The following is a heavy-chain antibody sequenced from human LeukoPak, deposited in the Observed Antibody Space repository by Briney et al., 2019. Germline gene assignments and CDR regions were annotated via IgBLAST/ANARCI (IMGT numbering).Heavy chain of an antibody. CDR3: ATGLVLRYFDWSVFDY. V-gene: IGHV1-24*01. CDR2: FDPEDGET. CDR1: GYTLTELS. Sequence: VASVKVSCKVSGYTLTELSMHWVRQAPGKGLEWMGGFDPEDGETIYAQKFQGRVTMTEDTSTDAAYMELSSLRSEDTAVYYCATGLVLRYFDWSVFDYWGQGTLVTVSS. D-gene: IGHD3-9*01. J-gene: IGHJ4*02.